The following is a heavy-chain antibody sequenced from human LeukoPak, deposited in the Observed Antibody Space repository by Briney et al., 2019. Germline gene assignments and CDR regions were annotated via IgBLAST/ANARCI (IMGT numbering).Heavy chain of an antibody. CDR2: IYYSGST. J-gene: IGHJ4*02. CDR3: ARLGEVGAEVDY. V-gene: IGHV4-39*01. Sequence: PSETLSLTCTVSGGSISSSSYYWGWIRQPPGKGLEWIGSIYYSGSTYYNPSLKSRVTISVDTSKNQFSLKLSSVTAADTAVYYCARLGEVGAEVDYWGQGTLVTVSS. CDR1: GGSISSSSYY. D-gene: IGHD1-26*01.